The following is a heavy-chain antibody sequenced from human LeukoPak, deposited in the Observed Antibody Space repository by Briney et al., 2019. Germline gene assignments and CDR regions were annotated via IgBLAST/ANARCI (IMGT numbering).Heavy chain of an antibody. V-gene: IGHV1-69*04. J-gene: IGHJ6*02. CDR2: IIPILGIA. CDR3: ASNFWSGYYYYGMDV. CDR1: GGTFSSYA. D-gene: IGHD3-3*01. Sequence: ASVKVSCKASGGTFSSYAISWVRQAPGQGLEWMGRIIPILGIANYAQKFQGRVTTTADKSTSTAYMELSSLRSEDTAVYYCASNFWSGYYYYGMDVWGQGTTVTVSS.